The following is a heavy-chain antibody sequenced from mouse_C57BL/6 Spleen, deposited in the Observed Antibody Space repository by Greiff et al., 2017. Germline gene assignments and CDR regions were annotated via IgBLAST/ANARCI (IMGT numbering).Heavy chain of an antibody. CDR3: ASSTVVAPGFAY. Sequence: QVQLKQPGTELVKPGASVKLSCKASGYTFTSYWMHWVKQRPGQGLEWIGNINPSNGGTNYNEKFKSKATLTVDKSSSTAYMQLSSLTSEDSAVYYCASSTVVAPGFAYWGQGTLVTVSA. J-gene: IGHJ3*01. CDR1: GYTFTSYW. V-gene: IGHV1-53*01. CDR2: INPSNGGT. D-gene: IGHD1-1*01.